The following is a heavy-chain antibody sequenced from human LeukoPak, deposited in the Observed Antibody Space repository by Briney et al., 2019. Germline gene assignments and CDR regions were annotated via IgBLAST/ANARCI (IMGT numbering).Heavy chain of an antibody. J-gene: IGHJ4*02. CDR2: ISGSGGST. CDR3: AKGTDYGDYFFDY. D-gene: IGHD4-17*01. V-gene: IGHV3-23*01. Sequence: GGSLRLSCAASGFTFSSYVMSWVRQAPGKGLEWVSAISGSGGSTYYADSVKGRFTISRDNSKNTLYLQMNSLRAEDTAVYYCAKGTDYGDYFFDYWGQGTLVTVSS. CDR1: GFTFSSYV.